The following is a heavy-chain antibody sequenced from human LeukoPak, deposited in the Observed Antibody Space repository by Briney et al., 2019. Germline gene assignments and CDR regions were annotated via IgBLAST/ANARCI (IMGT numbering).Heavy chain of an antibody. CDR3: AKDISIGGFADGYFYGMDV. V-gene: IGHV3-9*01. J-gene: IGHJ6*02. D-gene: IGHD4-23*01. CDR1: GFKFDDYG. Sequence: GRSLRLSCATSGFKFDDYGMHWVRQAPRKGLEWVSGISWNGAIMVYADSVKGRFTISRDNAKYSLYLQMNSLRAEDTALYYCAKDISIGGFADGYFYGMDVWGQGTTVTVSS. CDR2: ISWNGAIM.